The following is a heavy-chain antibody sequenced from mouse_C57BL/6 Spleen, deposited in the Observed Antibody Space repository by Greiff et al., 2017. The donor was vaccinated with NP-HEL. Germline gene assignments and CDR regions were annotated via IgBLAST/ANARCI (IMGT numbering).Heavy chain of an antibody. V-gene: IGHV1-39*01. J-gene: IGHJ1*03. D-gene: IGHD1-1*01. CDR3: ARDRSGESWCFAD. CDR2: INPNDGTT. CDR1: GYTFTGYN. Sequence: EVQLQQSGPELVKPGASVKISCKASGYTFTGYNMNWVRQSNGKSLEWIGAINPNDGTTSYNQKFKGKATLTVDQSTSTAYLQINSLTSEDSAVYYCARDRSGESWCFADWGKGTTVTVSA.